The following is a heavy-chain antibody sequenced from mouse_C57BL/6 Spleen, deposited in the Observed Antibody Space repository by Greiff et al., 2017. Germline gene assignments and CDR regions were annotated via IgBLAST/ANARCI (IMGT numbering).Heavy chain of an antibody. CDR2: FHPYNDDT. V-gene: IGHV1-47*01. CDR3: ARRRYYGSSYVGYFDY. CDR1: GYTFTTYP. J-gene: IGHJ2*01. D-gene: IGHD1-1*01. Sequence: VKLQESGAELVKPGASVKMSCKASGYTFTTYPIEWMKQNHGKSLEWIGNFHPYNDDTKYNEKFKGKATLTVEKSSSTVYLELSRLTSDDSAVYYCARRRYYGSSYVGYFDYWGQGTTLTVSS.